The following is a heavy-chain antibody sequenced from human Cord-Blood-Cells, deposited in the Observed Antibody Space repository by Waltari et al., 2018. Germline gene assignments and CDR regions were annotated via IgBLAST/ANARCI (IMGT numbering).Heavy chain of an antibody. J-gene: IGHJ4*02. V-gene: IGHV3-9*01. D-gene: IGHD6-6*01. CDR2: ISWNSGSI. CDR1: GFTFDDYA. Sequence: EVQLVESGGGLVQPGRSLRLSCAASGFTFDDYAMHWVRQAPGKGLEWVPGISWNSGSIGYADSVKGRFTISRDNAKNSLYLQMNSLRAEDTALYYCAKADSSSSLYDYWGQGTLVTVSS. CDR3: AKADSSSSLYDY.